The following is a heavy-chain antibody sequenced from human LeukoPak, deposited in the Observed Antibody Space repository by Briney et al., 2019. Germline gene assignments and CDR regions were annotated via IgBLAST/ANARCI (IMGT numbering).Heavy chain of an antibody. Sequence: GASVTVSFKASGYTFTIYGISWVRQAHGQGQEWMGWISVYNGNTNYAQKLQGRVTMTTDTSTSTAYMELRSLRSDDTAVYYCARANPYYYGSGSYIVPDYWGQGTLVTVSS. V-gene: IGHV1-18*01. J-gene: IGHJ4*02. CDR3: ARANPYYYGSGSYIVPDY. CDR1: GYTFTIYG. D-gene: IGHD3-10*01. CDR2: ISVYNGNT.